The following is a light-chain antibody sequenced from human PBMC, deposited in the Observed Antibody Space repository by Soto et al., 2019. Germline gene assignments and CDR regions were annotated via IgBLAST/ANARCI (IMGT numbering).Light chain of an antibody. J-gene: IGKJ1*01. CDR2: RAS. Sequence: DIQMTQSPSTLSAFVGDRVSVTCRASQSIRTWLAWYQQKPGQAPKLLIYRASSLQSGVPSRFSGSGSGTEFTLTISSLQTDDFATYYCLQYDNYWTFGQGTKVEIK. CDR1: QSIRTW. V-gene: IGKV1-5*03. CDR3: LQYDNYWT.